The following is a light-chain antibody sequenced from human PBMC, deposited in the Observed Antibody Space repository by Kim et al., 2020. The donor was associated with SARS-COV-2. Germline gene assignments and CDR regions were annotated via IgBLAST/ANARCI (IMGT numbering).Light chain of an antibody. J-gene: IGKJ2*01. CDR3: QQYSRAPRT. CDR2: GAS. Sequence: EIVLTQSPGTLSLSPGERATLSCRASQSVSNNYLAWYQHKPGQAPRLLIYGASSRATAIPDRFSGSGSGTDFTLTISRLEPEDFAVYYCQQYSRAPRTFGQGTKLEI. V-gene: IGKV3-20*01. CDR1: QSVSNNY.